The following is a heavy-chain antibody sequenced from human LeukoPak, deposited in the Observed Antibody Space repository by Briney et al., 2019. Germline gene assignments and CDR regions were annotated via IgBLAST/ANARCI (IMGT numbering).Heavy chain of an antibody. Sequence: SETLSLTCTVSGGSISSGGYYWSWIRQHPGKGLEWIGYIYYSGSTYYNPSLKSRVTISVDTSKNQFSLKLSSVTAADTAVYYCAREQQTYHYDSSEAWDYFDYWGQGTLVTVSS. CDR2: IYYSGST. D-gene: IGHD3-22*01. V-gene: IGHV4-31*03. J-gene: IGHJ4*02. CDR1: GGSISSGGYY. CDR3: AREQQTYHYDSSEAWDYFDY.